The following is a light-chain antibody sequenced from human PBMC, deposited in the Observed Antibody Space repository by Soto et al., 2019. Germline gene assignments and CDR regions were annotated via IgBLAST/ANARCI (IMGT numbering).Light chain of an antibody. V-gene: IGKV3-15*01. Sequence: ETVLTQSPATLSVSPGETATLSCTTSQGLNRNLAWYQQKLGQAPRVLIYGASTRAAGIPARFSGSGSGTEFILTISSLQSEDFAVYYCHEYNTWPWTFGQGTKVET. CDR1: QGLNRN. J-gene: IGKJ1*01. CDR3: HEYNTWPWT. CDR2: GAS.